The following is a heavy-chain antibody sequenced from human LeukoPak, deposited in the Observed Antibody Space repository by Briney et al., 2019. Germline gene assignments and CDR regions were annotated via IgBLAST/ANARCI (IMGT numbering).Heavy chain of an antibody. V-gene: IGHV1-2*06. CDR3: ASQHMEWELLAFDY. D-gene: IGHD1-26*01. CDR1: GYTFTVYY. Sequence: ASVKVSCKASGYTFTVYYMHWLRQAPGQGLEWMGRINPNNGGTNYAQNFQGRVTMTRDTSISTAYMELSSLISDDTAVYYCASQHMEWELLAFDYWGQGTLVTVSS. CDR2: INPNNGGT. J-gene: IGHJ4*02.